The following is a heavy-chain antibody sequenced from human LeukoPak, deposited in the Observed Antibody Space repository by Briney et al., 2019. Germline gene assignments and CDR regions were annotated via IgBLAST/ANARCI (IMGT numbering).Heavy chain of an antibody. D-gene: IGHD6-13*01. CDR2: ISYDGSNK. CDR1: GFTFSSYA. J-gene: IGHJ4*02. CDR3: ARVMSTAAGSYYFDY. V-gene: IGHV3-30-3*01. Sequence: GGSLRLSCAASGFTFSSYAMHWVRQAPGKGLEWVVVISYDGSNKYYADSVKGRFTISRDNSKNTLYLQMNSLRAEDTAVYYCARVMSTAAGSYYFDYWGQGTLVTVSS.